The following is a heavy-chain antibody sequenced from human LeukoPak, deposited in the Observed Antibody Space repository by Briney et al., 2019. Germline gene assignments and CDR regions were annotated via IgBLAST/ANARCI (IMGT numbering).Heavy chain of an antibody. CDR2: IYHSGST. CDR3: ARGTYYDILIGYYLNWFDP. D-gene: IGHD3-9*01. Sequence: SETLSLTCTVSGGSISSSSYYWGWIRQPPGKGLEWIGSIYHSGSTYYNPSLKSRVTISVDTSKNQFSLKLRSVTAADTAVYYCARGTYYDILIGYYLNWFDPWGQGTLVTVSS. CDR1: GGSISSSSYY. V-gene: IGHV4-39*07. J-gene: IGHJ5*02.